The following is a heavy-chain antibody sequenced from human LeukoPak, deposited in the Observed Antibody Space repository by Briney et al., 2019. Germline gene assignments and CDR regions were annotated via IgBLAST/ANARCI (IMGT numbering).Heavy chain of an antibody. D-gene: IGHD6-19*01. CDR2: ISDSGDT. CDR1: GFTFSRFA. J-gene: IGHJ4*02. Sequence: GGSLRISCAASGFTFSRFAMTWVRQAPGKGLEWVSDISDSGDTYYGDSVKGRFTISRDNSRNTLYLHTDSLRADDTDVYYCAKVPPAIPPRQWLKQGGLWGQGTLVTVSS. CDR3: AKVPPAIPPRQWLKQGGL. V-gene: IGHV3-23*01.